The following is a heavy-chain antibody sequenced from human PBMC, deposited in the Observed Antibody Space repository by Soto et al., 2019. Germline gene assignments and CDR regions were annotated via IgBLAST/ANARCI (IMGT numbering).Heavy chain of an antibody. CDR2: IIPIFGTA. CDR3: ARNRGSNYFDRSCYYYGGYFDL. J-gene: IGHJ2*01. Sequence: QVQLVQSGAEVKKPGSSVKVSCKASGGTFSSYAISWVRQAPGQGLEWMGGIIPIFGTANYAQKCQGRVTITADDSKSTGYMELSSLRAEDTAVYYCARNRGSNYFDRSCYYYGGYFDLWVRGTLVTVSS. V-gene: IGHV1-69*01. D-gene: IGHD3-22*01. CDR1: GGTFSSYA.